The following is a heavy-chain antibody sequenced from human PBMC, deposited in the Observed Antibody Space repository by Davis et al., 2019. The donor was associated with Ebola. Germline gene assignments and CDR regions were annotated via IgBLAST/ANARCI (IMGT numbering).Heavy chain of an antibody. V-gene: IGHV1-18*01. CDR3: ARDLGMVRGYYFDY. CDR1: GYTFTSYG. D-gene: IGHD3-10*01. J-gene: IGHJ4*02. CDR2: ISAYNGNT. Sequence: ASVKVSCKASGYTFTSYGFNWVRQAPGQGLEWMGWISAYNGNTNYAQKLQGRVAMTTDTSTSTAYMELRSLRSDDTAVYYCARDLGMVRGYYFDYWGQGTLVTVSS.